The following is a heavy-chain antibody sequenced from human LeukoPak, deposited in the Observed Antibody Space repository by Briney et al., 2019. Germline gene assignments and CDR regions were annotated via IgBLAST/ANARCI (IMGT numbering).Heavy chain of an antibody. D-gene: IGHD1-14*01. CDR1: GGSISSYY. J-gene: IGHJ5*02. Sequence: PSETLSLTCTVSGGSISSYYWSWIRQPPGKGLEWIGYIYYSGSTNYNPSLKSRVTISVDTSKNQFSLKLSSVTAADTAVYYCATRNSQLAWFDPWGQGTLVTVSS. CDR2: IYYSGST. V-gene: IGHV4-59*12. CDR3: ATRNSQLAWFDP.